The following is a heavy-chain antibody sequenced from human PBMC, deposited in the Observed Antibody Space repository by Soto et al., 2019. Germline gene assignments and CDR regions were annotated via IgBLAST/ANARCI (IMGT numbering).Heavy chain of an antibody. V-gene: IGHV3-64*01. Sequence: EVQLVESGGGLVQPGGSLRLSCAASGFTFSSYAMHWVRQAPGKGLEYVSAISSNGGSTYYANSVKGRFTISRDNSKNTLYLQMGSLRAEDMAVYYCARGDCSGGCCYFPFDYWGQGTLVTVSS. CDR1: GFTFSSYA. D-gene: IGHD2-15*01. CDR2: ISSNGGST. CDR3: ARGDCSGGCCYFPFDY. J-gene: IGHJ4*02.